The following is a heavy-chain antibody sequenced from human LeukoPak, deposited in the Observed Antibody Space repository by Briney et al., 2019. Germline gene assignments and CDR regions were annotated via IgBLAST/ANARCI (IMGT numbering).Heavy chain of an antibody. CDR2: INWNGGST. D-gene: IGHD2-15*01. CDR1: GFTFDDYG. CDR3: AKGGYCSGGSCSGVVEYYFDY. V-gene: IGHV3-20*04. Sequence: PGGSLRLSCAASGFTFDDYGMSWVRQAPGKGLEWVSGINWNGGSTGYADSVKGRFTISRDNAKNSLYLQMNSLRAEDMALYYCAKGGYCSGGSCSGVVEYYFDYWGQGTLVTVSS. J-gene: IGHJ4*02.